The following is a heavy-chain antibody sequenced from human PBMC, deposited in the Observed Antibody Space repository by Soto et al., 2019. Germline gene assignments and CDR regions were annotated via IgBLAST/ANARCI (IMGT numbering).Heavy chain of an antibody. CDR2: IKSKTDGGTT. Sequence: PGGSLRLSCAASGFTFSNAWMNWVRQAPGKGLEWVGRIKSKTDGGTTDYAAPVKGRFTISRDDSKNTLYLQMNSLKTEDTAVYYCTTDRGDYGDYESIAWDDAFDIWGQGTMVTVSS. V-gene: IGHV3-15*07. CDR1: GFTFSNAW. CDR3: TTDRGDYGDYESIAWDDAFDI. D-gene: IGHD4-17*01. J-gene: IGHJ3*02.